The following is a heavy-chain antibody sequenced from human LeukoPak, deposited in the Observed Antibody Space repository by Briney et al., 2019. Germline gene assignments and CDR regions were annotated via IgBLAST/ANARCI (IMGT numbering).Heavy chain of an antibody. CDR1: GYTFTTSY. V-gene: IGHV1-18*01. CDR2: VSAYNGKT. J-gene: IGHJ4*02. D-gene: IGHD1-26*01. CDR3: ARGGTLYPSIDY. Sequence: SSVKVSCKASGYTFTTSYINWVRQAPGQGLEWMGWVSAYNGKTSYAKRFQGRVTMTTDSSTSTAYMDLASLRSDDTAVYYCARGGTLYPSIDYWGQGTLVTVSS.